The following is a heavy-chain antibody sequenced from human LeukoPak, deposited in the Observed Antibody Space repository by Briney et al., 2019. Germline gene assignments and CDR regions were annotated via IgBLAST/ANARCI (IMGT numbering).Heavy chain of an antibody. V-gene: IGHV3-7*01. CDR1: GFIFSSYW. D-gene: IGHD7-27*01. J-gene: IGHJ6*02. CDR2: IKHDGSEK. Sequence: GGSLRLSCAASGFIFSSYWMSWLRQAPGKGLEWVANIKHDGSEKYYVDSVKGRFTISRDNAQNSLYLQMSSLRAEDTAVYYCATYKNWVAGDVWGQGTTVSVSS. CDR3: ATYKNWVAGDV.